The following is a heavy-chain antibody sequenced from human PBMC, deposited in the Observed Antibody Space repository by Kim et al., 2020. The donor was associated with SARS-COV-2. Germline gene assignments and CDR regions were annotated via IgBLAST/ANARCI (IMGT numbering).Heavy chain of an antibody. J-gene: IGHJ4*02. Sequence: GGSLRLSCAASGFTFTSNSMDCVLHAPGMVRERCSAIMGWVGTTYYADSVKGRFTISRDNSKHTLYLQMDSLRAEDTAVYYCAKPATSGGPHYYFDYWGQGTLVTVSS. CDR3: AKPATSGGPHYYFDY. V-gene: IGHV3-23*01. CDR1: GFTFTSNS. D-gene: IGHD1-1*01. CDR2: IMGWVGTT.